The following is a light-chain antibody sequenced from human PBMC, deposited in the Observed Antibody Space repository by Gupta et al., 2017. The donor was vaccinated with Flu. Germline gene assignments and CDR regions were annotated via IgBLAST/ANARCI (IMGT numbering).Light chain of an antibody. V-gene: IGKV3-11*01. CDR2: DAS. J-gene: IGKJ2*01. CDR3: QQRSGLPMYT. CDR1: QSVNIY. Sequence: EIVLTQSPATLSLSPGDRAILSCRASQSVNIYLAWYKQKPGQPPRLLMFDASKRDAGITDRFSGSGYGKDFTLTISTREPEDFAVYYCQQRSGLPMYTFGQGTKLE.